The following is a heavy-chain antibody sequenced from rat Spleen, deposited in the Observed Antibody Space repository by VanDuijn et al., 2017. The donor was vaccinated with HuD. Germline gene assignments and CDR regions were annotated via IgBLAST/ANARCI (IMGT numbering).Heavy chain of an antibody. CDR1: GFILSDYY. CDR3: TTGLH. Sequence: EVQLVESDGGLVQPGRSLKLSCAASGFILSDYYMAWVRQTPTKGLEWVAYISIGGGTTFYRDSVKGRFTISRDDAKRTLYLQMDSLRSEDTATYYCTTGLHWGQGVMVTVSS. D-gene: IGHD4-1*01. V-gene: IGHV5-27*01. J-gene: IGHJ2*01. CDR2: ISIGGGTT.